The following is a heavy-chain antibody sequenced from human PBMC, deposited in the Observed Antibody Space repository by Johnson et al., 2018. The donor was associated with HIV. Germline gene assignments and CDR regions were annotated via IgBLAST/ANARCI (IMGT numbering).Heavy chain of an antibody. CDR1: GFTFSSYW. CDR2: ISSSGSTI. D-gene: IGHD3-16*01. V-gene: IGHV3-48*04. Sequence: VQLVESGGGLVQPGGSLRLSCAASGFTFSSYWMSWVRQAPGKGLEWVSYISSSGSTIYYADSVKGRFTISRDNAKNSLYLQMNSLRAEDTALYYCALERGGDSFFDFWGQGTMVTVSS. J-gene: IGHJ3*01. CDR3: ALERGGDSFFDF.